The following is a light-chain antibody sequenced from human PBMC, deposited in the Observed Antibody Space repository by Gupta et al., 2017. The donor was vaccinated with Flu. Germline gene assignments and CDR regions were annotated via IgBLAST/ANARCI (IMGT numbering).Light chain of an antibody. CDR1: QDINSW. J-gene: IGKJ4*01. CDR3: QQDNRYPRT. CDR2: GAS. V-gene: IGKV1D-16*01. Sequence: ASVGDRVTITCRASQDINSWLAWYQQRPEQAPRALIFGASNLQSEVPSRFSGSGSGTDFTLTIYSLQPEDFATYYCQQDNRYPRTFGGGTKVEIK.